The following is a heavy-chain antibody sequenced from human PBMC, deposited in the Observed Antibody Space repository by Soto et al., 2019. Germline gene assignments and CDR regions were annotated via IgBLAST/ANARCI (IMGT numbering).Heavy chain of an antibody. Sequence: ASVKVSCKASGGTFSSYAISWVRQAPGQGLEWMGGIIPIFGTANYAQKFQGRVTITADESTSTAYMELSSLRSEDTAVYYCASCIAVALSWGPFDYWGQGTLVTSP. CDR3: ASCIAVALSWGPFDY. V-gene: IGHV1-69*13. D-gene: IGHD6-19*01. CDR1: GGTFSSYA. J-gene: IGHJ4*02. CDR2: IIPIFGTA.